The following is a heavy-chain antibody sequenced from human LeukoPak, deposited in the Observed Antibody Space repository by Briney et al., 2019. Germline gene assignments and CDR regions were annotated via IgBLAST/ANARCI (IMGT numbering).Heavy chain of an antibody. D-gene: IGHD3-10*01. CDR2: IYYSGST. J-gene: IGHJ5*02. V-gene: IGHV4-59*01. CDR1: SGSISSYY. Sequence: SETLSLTCTVSSGSISSYYWSWIRQPPGKGLEWIGYIYYSGSTNYNPSLKSRVTISVDTSKNQFSLKLSSVTAADTAVYYCARASIMVRGYNWFDPWGQGTLVTVSS. CDR3: ARASIMVRGYNWFDP.